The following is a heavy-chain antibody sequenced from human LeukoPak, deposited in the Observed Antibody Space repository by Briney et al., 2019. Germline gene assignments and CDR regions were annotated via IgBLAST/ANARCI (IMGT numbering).Heavy chain of an antibody. Sequence: ASVKVSCKASGYTFTSYDINWVRQATGQGLEWMGWMNPNSGNTGYAQKFQGRVTMTRNTSISTAYMELSSLRSEDTAVYYCARRKWQDPGVLDYWGQGTLVTVSS. CDR3: ARRKWQDPGVLDY. CDR2: MNPNSGNT. CDR1: GYTFTSYD. J-gene: IGHJ4*02. V-gene: IGHV1-8*01. D-gene: IGHD5-12*01.